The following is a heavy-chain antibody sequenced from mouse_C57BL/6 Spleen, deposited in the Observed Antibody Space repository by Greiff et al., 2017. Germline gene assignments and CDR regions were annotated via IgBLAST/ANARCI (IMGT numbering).Heavy chain of an antibody. J-gene: IGHJ4*01. CDR1: GYTFTDYY. Sequence: EVQLQQSGPVLVKPGASVKMSCKASGYTFTDYYMNWVKQSHGKSLEWIGVINPYNGGTSYNQKFKGKATLTVDKSSSTAYMELNSLTSEDSAVYYCAREEILRVVAGDYAMDYWGQGTSVTVSS. CDR2: INPYNGGT. V-gene: IGHV1-19*01. D-gene: IGHD1-1*01. CDR3: AREEILRVVAGDYAMDY.